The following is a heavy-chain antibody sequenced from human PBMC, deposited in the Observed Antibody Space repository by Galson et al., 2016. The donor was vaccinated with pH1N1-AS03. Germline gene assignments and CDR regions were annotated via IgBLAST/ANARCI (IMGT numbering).Heavy chain of an antibody. D-gene: IGHD6-6*01. CDR2: IIPMLGRG. CDR3: ARERDSSSSSIFVS. J-gene: IGHJ5*01. V-gene: IGHV1-69*04. CDR1: GGTFSTNG. Sequence: SVKVSCKASGGTFSTNGFTWVRQAPGQGLEWMGRIIPMLGRGNYAQKFQGRVTIIADISTSTTYMELSNLTSEDTAIYNCARERDSSSSSIFVSWGQGTQVTVSS.